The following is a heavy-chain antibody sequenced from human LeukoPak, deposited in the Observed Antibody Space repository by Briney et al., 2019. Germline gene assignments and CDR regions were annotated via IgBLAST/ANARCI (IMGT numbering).Heavy chain of an antibody. CDR1: GFTFSSYA. Sequence: GGSLRLSCAASGFTFSSYAMSWVRQAPGKGLEWVSAISGSGGSTYYADSVKGRFTISRDNSKNTLYLQMNSLRAEDTAVYYCAKDLNWGGPYHDAFGIWGQGTMVTVSS. D-gene: IGHD7-27*01. CDR3: AKDLNWGGPYHDAFGI. V-gene: IGHV3-23*01. CDR2: ISGSGGST. J-gene: IGHJ3*02.